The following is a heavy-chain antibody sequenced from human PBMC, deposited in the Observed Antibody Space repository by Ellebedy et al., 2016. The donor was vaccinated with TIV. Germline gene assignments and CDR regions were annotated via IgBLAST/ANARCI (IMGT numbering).Heavy chain of an antibody. V-gene: IGHV1-18*04. CDR1: GYIFTSYG. CDR3: ARTELGIEVAGIYYYSYGMDV. D-gene: IGHD6-13*01. CDR2: ISAHNGNT. Sequence: AASVKVSCKASGYIFTSYGISWVRQAPGQGLEWMGWISAHNGNTNYEQKLQGRVTMTTDTSTTTAYMELRSLRSDDTAVYYCARTELGIEVAGIYYYSYGMDVWGQGTTVTVSS. J-gene: IGHJ6*02.